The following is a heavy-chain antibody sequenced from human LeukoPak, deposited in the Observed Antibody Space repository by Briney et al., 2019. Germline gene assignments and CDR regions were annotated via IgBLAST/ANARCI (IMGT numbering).Heavy chain of an antibody. D-gene: IGHD6-19*01. CDR1: GGSISSYY. CDR2: INHSGST. J-gene: IGHJ4*02. Sequence: PSETLSLTCTVSGGSISSYYWSWIRQPPGKGLEWIGEINHSGSTNYNPSLKSRVTISVDTSKNQFSLKLSSVTAADTAVYYCAREHYTSGWYIRDWGQGTLVTVSS. V-gene: IGHV4-34*01. CDR3: AREHYTSGWYIRD.